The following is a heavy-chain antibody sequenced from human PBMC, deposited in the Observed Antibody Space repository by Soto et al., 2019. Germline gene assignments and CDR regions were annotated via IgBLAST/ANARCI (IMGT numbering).Heavy chain of an antibody. Sequence: QVQLVQSGAEVKKPGASVKVSCKASGYTFTSYGISWVRQAPGQGLEWMGWISAYNGNTNYAQKLQGRVTMTTDTTTRTAEMEPRSVISDDTAEYYCERVLEDCSGGSCCYCCMDVWGHGTTVAVSS. CDR2: ISAYNGNT. D-gene: IGHD2-15*01. CDR3: ERVLEDCSGGSCCYCCMDV. J-gene: IGHJ6*02. V-gene: IGHV1-18*01. CDR1: GYTFTSYG.